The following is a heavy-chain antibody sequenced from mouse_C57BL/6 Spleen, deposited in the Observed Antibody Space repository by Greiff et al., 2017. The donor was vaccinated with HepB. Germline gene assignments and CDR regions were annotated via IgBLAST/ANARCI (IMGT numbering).Heavy chain of an antibody. D-gene: IGHD1-1*01. V-gene: IGHV1-69*01. CDR2: IDPSDSYT. CDR3: ARGGYYGSSFDY. Sequence: VQLQQSGAELVMPGASVKLSCKASGYTFTSYWMHWVKQRPGQGLEWIGEIDPSDSYTNYNQKFKGKSTLTVDKSSSTAYMQLSSLTSEDSAVYYCARGGYYGSSFDYWGQGTTLTVSS. J-gene: IGHJ2*01. CDR1: GYTFTSYW.